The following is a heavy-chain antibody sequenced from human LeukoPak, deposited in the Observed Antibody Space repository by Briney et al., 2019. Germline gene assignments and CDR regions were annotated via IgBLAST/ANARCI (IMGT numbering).Heavy chain of an antibody. J-gene: IGHJ4*02. CDR2: ISGSGGST. CDR1: GFTFSSYA. D-gene: IGHD3-22*01. CDR3: AKDPLDSSGYPFDY. V-gene: IGHV3-23*01. Sequence: GGSLRLSCAASGFTFSSYAMSWVRQAPGKRLEWVSAISGSGGSTYYADSVKGRFTISRDNSKNTLYLQMNSLRAEDTAVYYCAKDPLDSSGYPFDYWGQGTLVTVSS.